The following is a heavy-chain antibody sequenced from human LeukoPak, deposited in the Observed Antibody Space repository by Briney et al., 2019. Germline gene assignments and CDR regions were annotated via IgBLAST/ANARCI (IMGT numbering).Heavy chain of an antibody. V-gene: IGHV3-7*03. CDR1: GSTFNNYW. CDR2: IKPDENEK. J-gene: IGHJ4*02. Sequence: GGSLRLSCAASGSTFNNYWMSWVRQAPGKGLEWVANIKPDENEKFYVDSVKGRFTISRDNAKNSLYLQMNSLRAEDTALYYCTRSPDGFDYWGQGTLVTVSS. CDR3: TRSPDGFDY. D-gene: IGHD1-14*01.